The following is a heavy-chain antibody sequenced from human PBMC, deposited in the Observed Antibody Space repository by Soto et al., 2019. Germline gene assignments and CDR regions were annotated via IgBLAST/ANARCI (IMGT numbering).Heavy chain of an antibody. Sequence: ASVKVSCKASGYTFTSYYMHWVRQAPGQGLEWMGIINPSGGSTSYAQKFQGRVTMTRDTSTSTVYMELSSLRSEDTAVYYCAREYPTIVVVAAIGMDVWGQGTTVTSP. D-gene: IGHD2-15*01. CDR1: GYTFTSYY. CDR2: INPSGGST. J-gene: IGHJ6*02. CDR3: AREYPTIVVVAAIGMDV. V-gene: IGHV1-46*03.